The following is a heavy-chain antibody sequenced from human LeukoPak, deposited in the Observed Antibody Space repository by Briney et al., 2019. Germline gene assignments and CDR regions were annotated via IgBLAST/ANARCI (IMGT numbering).Heavy chain of an antibody. CDR3: AREGYYGSGSPPSLYFDY. CDR1: GFTFRNYV. V-gene: IGHV3-30-3*01. J-gene: IGHJ4*02. Sequence: GGSLRLSCAASGFTFRNYVIHWVRQAPGKGLEWVAVTSSDLNVKLYADSVKGRFTISRDNSRSTLYLQMNSLRPEDTAICYCAREGYYGSGSPPSLYFDYWGQGTLVTVSS. CDR2: TSSDLNVK. D-gene: IGHD3-10*01.